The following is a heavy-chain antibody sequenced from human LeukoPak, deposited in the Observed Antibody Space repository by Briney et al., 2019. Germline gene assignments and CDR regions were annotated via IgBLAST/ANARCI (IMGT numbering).Heavy chain of an antibody. V-gene: IGHV1-2*02. Sequence: GASVKVSCKASGYTFTSYYIHWVRQAPGQGLEWMGWINPNSGGTNYAQKFQGRVTMTRDTSISTAYMELSRLRSDDTAVYYCARDLAANRFDPWGQGTLVTVSS. CDR2: INPNSGGT. D-gene: IGHD6-25*01. J-gene: IGHJ5*02. CDR1: GYTFTSYY. CDR3: ARDLAANRFDP.